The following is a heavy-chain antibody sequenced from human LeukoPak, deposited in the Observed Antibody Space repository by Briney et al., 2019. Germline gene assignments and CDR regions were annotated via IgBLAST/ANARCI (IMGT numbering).Heavy chain of an antibody. V-gene: IGHV3-30*04. CDR1: GFTFGTYA. CDR2: TSYDGDNK. Sequence: GRSLRLSCAASGFTFGTYAMHWVRQAPGKGLEWVAFTSYDGDNKYYADSVKGRFTISRDNSKNTLYLQMNSLRAEDTGVFYCARDRISGPSYHYYGMDVWGQGTAVTVSS. J-gene: IGHJ6*02. CDR3: ARDRISGPSYHYYGMDV.